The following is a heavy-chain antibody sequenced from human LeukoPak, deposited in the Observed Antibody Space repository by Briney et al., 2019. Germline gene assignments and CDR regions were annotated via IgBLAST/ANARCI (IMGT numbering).Heavy chain of an antibody. V-gene: IGHV3-23*01. J-gene: IGHJ5*02. D-gene: IGHD2-21*02. Sequence: GGSLRLSCAASGFPFSNHAMSWVRQPPGKGLEWVSAISNGDTYYADSVRGRFTISRDDSKNMVYLQMNSLRDEDTALYYCVREAGYCASVCLKSNWFDPWGQGTLVTVSS. CDR3: VREAGYCASVCLKSNWFDP. CDR2: ISNGDT. CDR1: GFPFSNHA.